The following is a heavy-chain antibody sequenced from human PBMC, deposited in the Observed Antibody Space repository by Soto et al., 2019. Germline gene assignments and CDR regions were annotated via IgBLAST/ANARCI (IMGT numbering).Heavy chain of an antibody. D-gene: IGHD3-3*01. Sequence: GGSLRLSCTTSGFTCSDYAMSWVRQAPGKGLDWVGFIRSKTFGGTTEYAASVRGRFTISRDDSKGIAYLQMNSLKTDDTAVYYCTRGEGGWSGYDDYWGRGTLVTVPS. CDR3: TRGEGGWSGYDDY. J-gene: IGHJ4*02. V-gene: IGHV3-49*04. CDR1: GFTCSDYA. CDR2: IRSKTFGGTT.